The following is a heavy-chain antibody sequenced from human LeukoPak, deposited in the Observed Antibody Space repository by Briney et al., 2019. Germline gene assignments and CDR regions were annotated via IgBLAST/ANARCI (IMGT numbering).Heavy chain of an antibody. Sequence: PGGSLRLSCAASGFTFSSYAMSWVRQAPGKGLEWVSAISGSGGNTYYADSVKGRFTISRDNSKNTLYLQMNSLRAEDTAVYYCARGEYSYGYRFDYWGQGTLVTVSS. CDR1: GFTFSSYA. J-gene: IGHJ4*02. CDR3: ARGEYSYGYRFDY. D-gene: IGHD5-18*01. V-gene: IGHV3-23*01. CDR2: ISGSGGNT.